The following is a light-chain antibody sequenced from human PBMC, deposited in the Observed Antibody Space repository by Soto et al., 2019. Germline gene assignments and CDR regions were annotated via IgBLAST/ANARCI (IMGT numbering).Light chain of an antibody. CDR1: QTVSSSF. CDR3: QQYGNSPQT. CDR2: AAS. Sequence: EIVLTQSPGTLSLSPGERATLSCRASQTVSSSFLAWYQQTPGQAPRPLIYAASSRATGIPDRFSGSGSGTDFTLNISRLEPEDFAVYYCQQYGNSPQTFGQGTKVDIK. V-gene: IGKV3-20*01. J-gene: IGKJ1*01.